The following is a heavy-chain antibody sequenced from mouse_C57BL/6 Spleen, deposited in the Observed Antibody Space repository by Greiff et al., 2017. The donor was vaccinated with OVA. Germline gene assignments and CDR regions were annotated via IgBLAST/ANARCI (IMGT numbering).Heavy chain of an antibody. CDR3: ARSGGYYDPYYAMDY. CDR2: IYPSDSET. CDR1: GYTFTSYW. D-gene: IGHD2-3*01. V-gene: IGHV1-61*01. Sequence: VQLQQSGAELVRPGSSVKLSCKASGYTFTSYWMDWVKQRPGQGLEWIGNIYPSDSETHYNQKFKDKATLTVDKSSSTAYMQLSSLTSEDSAVYYCARSGGYYDPYYAMDYWGQGTSVTVSS. J-gene: IGHJ4*01.